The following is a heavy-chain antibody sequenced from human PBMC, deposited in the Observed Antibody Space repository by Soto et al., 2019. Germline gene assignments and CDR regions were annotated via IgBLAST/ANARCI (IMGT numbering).Heavy chain of an antibody. J-gene: IGHJ5*02. V-gene: IGHV1-69*02. CDR3: AGYSNYGWFDP. CDR1: GGTFSSYT. D-gene: IGHD4-4*01. Sequence: QVQLVQSGAEVKKPGSSVKVSCKSSGGTFSSYTISWVRQAPGQGLEWMGRIIPILGIANYAQKFQGRVTITADKSTSTAYMELSSLRSEDTAVYYCAGYSNYGWFDPWGQGTLVTVSS. CDR2: IIPILGIA.